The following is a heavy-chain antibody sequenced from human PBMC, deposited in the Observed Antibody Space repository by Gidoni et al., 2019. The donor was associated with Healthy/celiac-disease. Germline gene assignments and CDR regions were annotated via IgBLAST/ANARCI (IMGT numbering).Heavy chain of an antibody. CDR2: INPSGGST. CDR3: ASGPQPYGSGRLAAWNWFDP. CDR1: GYTFTSYY. Sequence: QVQLVQSGAEVKKPGASVKVSCKASGYTFTSYYMHWVRQAPGQGLEWMGIINPSGGSTSYAQKFQGRVTMTRDTSTSTVYMELSSLRSEDTAVYYCASGPQPYGSGRLAAWNWFDPWGQGTLVTVSS. J-gene: IGHJ5*02. D-gene: IGHD3-10*01. V-gene: IGHV1-46*03.